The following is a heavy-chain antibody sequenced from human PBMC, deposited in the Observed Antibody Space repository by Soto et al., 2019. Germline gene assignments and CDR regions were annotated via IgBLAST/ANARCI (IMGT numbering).Heavy chain of an antibody. CDR2: ISSRSRSI. J-gene: IGHJ4*02. CDR1: GFTFSSYS. V-gene: IGHV3-21*04. D-gene: IGHD3-16*01. Sequence: PGGSLRLSCAASGFTFSSYSMHWVRQAPGKGLEWVSSISSRSRSIYYADSQKGRFTISRDNAKNSLYLQMNSLRAEDTALYYCGYVGGGEAGGYWGQGSLVTVSS. CDR3: GYVGGGEAGGY.